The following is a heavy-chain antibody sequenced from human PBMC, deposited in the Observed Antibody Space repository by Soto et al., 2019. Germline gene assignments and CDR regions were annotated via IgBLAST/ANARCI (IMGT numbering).Heavy chain of an antibody. J-gene: IGHJ4*02. V-gene: IGHV6-1*01. CDR1: GYSVSSNSAT. D-gene: IGHD6-19*01. CDR3: VRDRRAVADYFDY. CDR2: TYFRSKWYS. Sequence: SQTLSLTCAISGYSVSSNSATWNWIRQSPSRGLEWLGRTYFRSKWYSDYPLFVKSRININADTSRNQFSLQLRSVTPEDTAVYYCVRDRRAVADYFDYWGQGTPVTVSS.